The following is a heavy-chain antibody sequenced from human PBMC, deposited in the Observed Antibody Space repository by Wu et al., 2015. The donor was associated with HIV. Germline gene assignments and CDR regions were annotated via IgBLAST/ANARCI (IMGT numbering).Heavy chain of an antibody. Sequence: QVQLVQSGAEVKKPGASVKVSCKASGYTFIDYYMHWVRQAPGQGLEWMGWINPNSGGTNYAQKFQGRVTMTRDTSISTAYMELSRLRSDDTAVYYXARSHYYGSGSHASYYYYGMDVVGQGTTVTVSS. J-gene: IGHJ6*02. CDR1: GYTFIDYY. V-gene: IGHV1-2*02. CDR2: INPNSGGT. D-gene: IGHD3-10*01. CDR3: ARSHYYGSGSHASYYYYGMDV.